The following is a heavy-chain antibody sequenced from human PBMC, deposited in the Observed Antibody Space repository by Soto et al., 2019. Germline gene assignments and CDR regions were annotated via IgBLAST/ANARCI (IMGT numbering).Heavy chain of an antibody. Sequence: QVQLVQSGAEVKKPGSSVKVSCKASGGTFSSYAISWVRQAPGQGLEWMGGIIPIFGTANYAQKFQGRVTITADESTRTAYMELSSLRSEDTAVYYCAILGYCTNGVCYALDYWGQGTLVTVSS. V-gene: IGHV1-69*01. J-gene: IGHJ4*02. CDR2: IIPIFGTA. D-gene: IGHD2-8*01. CDR3: AILGYCTNGVCYALDY. CDR1: GGTFSSYA.